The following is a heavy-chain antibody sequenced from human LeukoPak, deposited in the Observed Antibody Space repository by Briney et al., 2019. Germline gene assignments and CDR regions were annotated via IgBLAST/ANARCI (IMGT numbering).Heavy chain of an antibody. Sequence: PGRSLRLSCAASGFTFSSYGMHWVRQAPGKGLEWVAVIWYDGGNKYYADSVKGRFTISRDNSKNTLYLQMNSLRAEDTAVYYCAREYYDFWSGFRLHYYYYYYMDVWGKGTTVTVSS. D-gene: IGHD3-3*01. CDR2: IWYDGGNK. CDR3: AREYYDFWSGFRLHYYYYYYMDV. V-gene: IGHV3-33*01. CDR1: GFTFSSYG. J-gene: IGHJ6*03.